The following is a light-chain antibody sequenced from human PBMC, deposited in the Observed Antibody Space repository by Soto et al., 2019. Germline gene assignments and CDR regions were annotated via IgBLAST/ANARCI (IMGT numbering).Light chain of an antibody. V-gene: IGKV3-20*01. CDR3: QQYGSSPWT. CDR1: LSVSCSY. Sequence: EIVLTQSPGTLSLSPGERATLSCRASLSVSCSYLAWYQQKPGQAPRLLIYGTSSRATGIPDRFSGSGSGTDFTLTIRRLEPEDFAVYYCQQYGSSPWTFGQGTKVEIK. J-gene: IGKJ1*01. CDR2: GTS.